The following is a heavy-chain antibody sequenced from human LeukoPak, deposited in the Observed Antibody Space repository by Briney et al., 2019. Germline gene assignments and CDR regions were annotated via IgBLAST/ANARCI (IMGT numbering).Heavy chain of an antibody. Sequence: PSETLSLTCTVSGGSISSYYWNWIRQPAGKGLEWIGRIYSSGSTNYNPSLKSRVTMSVDTSKNQFSLKLSSVTAADTAVYYCARGPRYCSSTSCPLNPWGQGTLVTVSS. V-gene: IGHV4-4*07. J-gene: IGHJ5*02. CDR2: IYSSGST. D-gene: IGHD2-2*01. CDR1: GGSISSYY. CDR3: ARGPRYCSSTSCPLNP.